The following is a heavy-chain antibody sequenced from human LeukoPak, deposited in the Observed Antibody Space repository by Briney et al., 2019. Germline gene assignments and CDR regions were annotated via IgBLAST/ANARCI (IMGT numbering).Heavy chain of an antibody. CDR2: ISGYNGNT. CDR1: GYTFSSYA. D-gene: IGHD3-3*01. J-gene: IGHJ5*02. V-gene: IGHV1-18*01. CDR3: ARDTIWSGYPLAVRWFDP. Sequence: ASVKVSCKASGYTFSSYAITWVRQAPGQGLEWMGWISGYNGNTNYAQNLQGRVTMTTDTSTSTAYMELRSLRSDDTAVYYCARDTIWSGYPLAVRWFDPWGQGTLVTVSS.